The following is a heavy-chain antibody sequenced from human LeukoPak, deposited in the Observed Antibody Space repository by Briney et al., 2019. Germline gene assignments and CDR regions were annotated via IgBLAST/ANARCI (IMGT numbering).Heavy chain of an antibody. CDR2: INHSGST. CDR3: ADCQLDI. V-gene: IGHV4-34*01. D-gene: IGHD2-2*01. J-gene: IGHJ3*02. Sequence: PETLSPTCAVYGGSFSGYYWSWIRQPPGKGLEWIGEINHSGSTNYNPSLKSRVTISVDTSKNQFSLKLSSVTAADTAVYYCADCQLDIWGQGKLCTVSS. CDR1: GGSFSGYY.